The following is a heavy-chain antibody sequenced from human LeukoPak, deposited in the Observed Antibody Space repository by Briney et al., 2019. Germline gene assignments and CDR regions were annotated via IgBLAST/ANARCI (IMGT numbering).Heavy chain of an antibody. J-gene: IGHJ6*03. CDR2: IYSGGST. D-gene: IGHD3-10*01. V-gene: IGHV3-53*01. CDR3: ARVYGSGSYYDVYYYYYMDV. CDR1: GFTVSSNY. Sequence: GGSLRLSCAASGFTVSSNYMSWVRQAPGKGLEWVSVIYSGGSTYSADSVKGRFTISRDNSKNTLHLQMNSLRAGDTAVYYCARVYGSGSYYDVYYYYYMDVWGKGTTVTVSS.